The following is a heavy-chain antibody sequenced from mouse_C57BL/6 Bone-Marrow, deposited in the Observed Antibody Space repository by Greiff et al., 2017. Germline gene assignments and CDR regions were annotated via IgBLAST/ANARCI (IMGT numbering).Heavy chain of an antibody. J-gene: IGHJ2*01. Sequence: QVQLKESGAELVRPGTSVKMSCKASGYTFTNYWIGWAKQRPGHGLEWIGDIYPGGGYTNYNEKFKGKATLTADKSSSTAYMHFSSLTSEDSAIYYCARDGYPFDYWGQGTTLTVSS. CDR2: IYPGGGYT. V-gene: IGHV1-63*01. CDR3: ARDGYPFDY. CDR1: GYTFTNYW. D-gene: IGHD2-3*01.